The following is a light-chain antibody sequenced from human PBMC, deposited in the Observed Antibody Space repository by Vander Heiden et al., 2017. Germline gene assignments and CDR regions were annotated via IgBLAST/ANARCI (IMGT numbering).Light chain of an antibody. CDR2: GAS. V-gene: IGKV3-20*01. J-gene: IGKJ3*01. CDR3: QQYGSSPLT. CDR1: QSVSSSY. Sequence: EIVLTQSPGTLSLSPGERATLSCRASQSVSSSYLAWYQQKPGQAPRLLIYGASSRATGIPDRFRGTGSGTDFTLTISRLEPEDIAVYYCQQYGSSPLTFGHGTKVDIK.